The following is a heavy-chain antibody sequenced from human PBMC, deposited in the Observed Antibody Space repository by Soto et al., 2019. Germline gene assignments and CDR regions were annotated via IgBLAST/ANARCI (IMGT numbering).Heavy chain of an antibody. CDR2: IYYSGST. J-gene: IGHJ5*02. CDR1: GGSISSYY. D-gene: IGHD5-18*01. Sequence: KPSETLSLTCTVSGGSISSYYWSWIRQPPGKGLEWIGYIYYSGSTNYNPSLKSRVTISVDTSKNQFSLKLSSVTAADTAVYYCARDSLIGYSYGWFDPWGQGTLVTVSS. V-gene: IGHV4-59*01. CDR3: ARDSLIGYSYGWFDP.